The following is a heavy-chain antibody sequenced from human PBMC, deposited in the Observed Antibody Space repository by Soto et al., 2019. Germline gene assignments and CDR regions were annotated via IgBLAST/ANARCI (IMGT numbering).Heavy chain of an antibody. CDR2: IYHSGKT. CDR3: ASRPAYTSGQDY. Sequence: QVQLQESGPGLVKPSETLSLTCAVSGDSISSNTWWSWVRQSPGKGLEWIGEIYHSGKTTYKASLKSRVTSSIDNSKAQLALNLASVTAADTAVYYWASRPAYTSGQDYWGQGTLVTFSS. D-gene: IGHD2-21*01. V-gene: IGHV4-4*02. J-gene: IGHJ4*02. CDR1: GDSISSNTW.